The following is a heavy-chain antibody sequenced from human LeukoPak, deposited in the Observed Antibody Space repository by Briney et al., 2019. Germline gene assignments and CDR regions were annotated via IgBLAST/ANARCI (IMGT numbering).Heavy chain of an antibody. CDR1: GGTFSSYS. CDR3: ASSPPIYKVIGRGADWYFDL. Sequence: SVKVSCKASGGTFSSYSISWVRQAPGQGLEWMGGIIPIFGTANYAQKFQGRVTITADESTSTAYMELSSLRSEDTAVYYCASSPPIYKVIGRGADWYFDLWGRGTLVTVSS. J-gene: IGHJ2*01. D-gene: IGHD3-10*01. V-gene: IGHV1-69*13. CDR2: IIPIFGTA.